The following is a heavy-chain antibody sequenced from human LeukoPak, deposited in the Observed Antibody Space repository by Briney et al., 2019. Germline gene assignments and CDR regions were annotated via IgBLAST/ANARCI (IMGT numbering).Heavy chain of an antibody. CDR1: GFTFSHYH. J-gene: IGHJ4*02. Sequence: PGGSLRLSCAGSGFTFSHYHMRWIRQAPGKGLEWIGEINHSGSTNYNPSLKSRVTISVDTSKNQFSLKLSSVTAADTAVYYCARNRIAVAGIIDWGQGTLVTVSS. D-gene: IGHD6-19*01. CDR2: INHSGST. CDR3: ARNRIAVAGIID. V-gene: IGHV4-34*01.